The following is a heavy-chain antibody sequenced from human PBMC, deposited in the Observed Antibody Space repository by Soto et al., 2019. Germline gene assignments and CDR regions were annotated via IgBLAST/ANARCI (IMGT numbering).Heavy chain of an antibody. CDR2: IHSDGSST. V-gene: IGHV3-74*01. J-gene: IGHJ3*01. CDR3: ARGDRGAFDL. Sequence: EVRLLESGGGLVQPGESLRLSCAASGFTFSYYWMHWVRQAPGMGLVWVSRIHSDGSSTTYAESVKGRFTISRDNARNTLYLQMNSLRAEDTAVYYCARGDRGAFDLWGQGTVLTVSS. D-gene: IGHD1-26*01. CDR1: GFTFSYYW.